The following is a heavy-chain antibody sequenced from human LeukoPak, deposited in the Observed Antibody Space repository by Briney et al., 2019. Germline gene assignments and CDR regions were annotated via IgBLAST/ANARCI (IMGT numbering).Heavy chain of an antibody. CDR2: IYYSGST. V-gene: IGHV4-30-4*08. Sequence: SETLSLTCTVSGGSISSGDYYWSWIRQPPGKGLEWIGYIYYSGSTYYNPSLKSRVTISVDTSKNQFSLKLSSVTAADTAVYYCAREGSDIVVVPAAMEPHYYMDVWGKGTTVTVSS. CDR3: AREGSDIVVVPAAMEPHYYMDV. J-gene: IGHJ6*03. CDR1: GGSISSGDYY. D-gene: IGHD2-2*01.